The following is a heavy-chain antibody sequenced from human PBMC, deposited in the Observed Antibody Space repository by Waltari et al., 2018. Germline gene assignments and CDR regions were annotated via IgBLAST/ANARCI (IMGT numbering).Heavy chain of an antibody. CDR2: IMSISGYT. D-gene: IGHD7-27*01. J-gene: IGHJ4*02. Sequence: EVHLVESGGGLVKPGGSLSLSCAASGFSFRDYSMNWVRQAPGKGLEWFSSIMSISGYTHYADSVKGRFTISRDNAKNSLYLQMNSLRAEDTAVYYCATGGWGFYLDYWGQGTLVTVSS. CDR3: ATGGWGFYLDY. V-gene: IGHV3-21*01. CDR1: GFSFRDYS.